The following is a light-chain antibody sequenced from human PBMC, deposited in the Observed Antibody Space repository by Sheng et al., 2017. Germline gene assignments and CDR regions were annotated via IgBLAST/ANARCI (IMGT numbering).Light chain of an antibody. J-gene: IGKJ1*01. Sequence: EIVLTQSPGTLSLSPGERATLSCRASQSVSSDFLAWYQQKPGQAPRLLIYDASTRATGIPDRFSGSGSGTDFTLTISRLEPEDFAVYYCQQYVSSPRTFGQGTKVEIK. V-gene: IGKV3-20*01. CDR1: QSVSSDF. CDR2: DAS. CDR3: QQYVSSPRT.